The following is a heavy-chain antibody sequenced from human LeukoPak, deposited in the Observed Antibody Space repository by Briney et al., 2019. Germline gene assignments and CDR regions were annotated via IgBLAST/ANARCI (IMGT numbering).Heavy chain of an antibody. CDR3: AKGYYDILTGFDY. CDR2: ISGSDGST. CDR1: GFTFSSYA. J-gene: IGHJ4*02. D-gene: IGHD3-9*01. V-gene: IGHV3-23*01. Sequence: GGSLRLSCAASGFTFSSYAMSWVRQAPGKGLEWVSAISGSDGSTYYADSVKGRFTISRDNSKNTLYLQMNSLRAEDTAVYYCAKGYYDILTGFDYWGQGTLVTVSS.